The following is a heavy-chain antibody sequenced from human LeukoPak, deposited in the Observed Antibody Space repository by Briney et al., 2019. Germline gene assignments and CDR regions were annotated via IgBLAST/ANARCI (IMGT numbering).Heavy chain of an antibody. Sequence: EASVKVSCKASGHTFTGYYIQWVRQAPGQGVEWMGWINPNSGGTNYAQNFQGRVTMTRDTSISTAYMELSRLRSDDTAVYYCAKALWGDYFEYWGQGTLVTVSS. CDR3: AKALWGDYFEY. J-gene: IGHJ4*02. CDR2: INPNSGGT. V-gene: IGHV1-2*02. CDR1: GHTFTGYY. D-gene: IGHD3-10*01.